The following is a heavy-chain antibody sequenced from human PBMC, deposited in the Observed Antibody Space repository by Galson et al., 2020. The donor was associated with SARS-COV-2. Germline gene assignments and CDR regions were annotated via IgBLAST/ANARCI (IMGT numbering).Heavy chain of an antibody. CDR2: IYHSGST. CDR3: ARVHSVVGGDEYDAFDI. D-gene: IGHD2-21*01. J-gene: IGHJ3*02. CDR1: GYSISSGYY. V-gene: IGHV4-38-2*01. Sequence: SETLSLTCAVSGYSISSGYYWGWIRQPPGKGLEWIGSIYHSGSTYYNPSLKSRVTISVDTSKNQFSLKLSSVTAADTAVYYCARVHSVVGGDEYDAFDIWGQGTMVTVSS.